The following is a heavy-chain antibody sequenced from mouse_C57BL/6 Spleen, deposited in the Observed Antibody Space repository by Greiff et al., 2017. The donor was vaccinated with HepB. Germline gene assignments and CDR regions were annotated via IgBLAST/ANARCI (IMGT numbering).Heavy chain of an antibody. CDR3: TRALYYGNPYFDY. CDR1: GFTFSSYA. J-gene: IGHJ2*01. CDR2: ISSGGDYI. D-gene: IGHD2-1*01. Sequence: EVKLVESGEGLVKPGGSLKLSCAASGFTFSSYAMSWVRQTPEKRLEWVAYISSGGDYIYYADTVKGRFTISRDNARNTLYLQMSSLKSEDTAMYYCTRALYYGNPYFDYWGQGTTLTVSS. V-gene: IGHV5-9-1*02.